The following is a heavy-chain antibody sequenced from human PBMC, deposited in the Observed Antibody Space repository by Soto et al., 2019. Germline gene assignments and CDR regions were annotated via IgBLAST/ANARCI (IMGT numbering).Heavy chain of an antibody. V-gene: IGHV5-10-1*01. CDR3: ARRSSSSWDTTGIYYYYGMDV. CDR2: IDPSDSYT. J-gene: IGHJ6*02. D-gene: IGHD6-13*01. Sequence: PGESLKISCKGSGYSFTSYWISWVRQMPGKGLERMGRIDPSDSYTNYSPSFQGHVTISADKSISTAYLKWSSLKASDTAMYYCARRSSSSWDTTGIYYYYGMDVWGQGTTVTVSS. CDR1: GYSFTSYW.